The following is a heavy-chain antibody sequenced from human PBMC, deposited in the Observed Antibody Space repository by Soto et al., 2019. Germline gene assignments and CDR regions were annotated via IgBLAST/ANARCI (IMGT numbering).Heavy chain of an antibody. CDR3: ARRADYGDY. J-gene: IGHJ4*02. Sequence: GGSLRLSCEASGFTFASYSMSWVRQAPGKGLEWVSVISPTGISTYYADSVKGRFTISRDNSPNAVYLQINSLRAEDTAVYYCARRADYGDYWGLGTLVTVSS. V-gene: IGHV3-23*01. CDR2: ISPTGIST. CDR1: GFTFASYS. D-gene: IGHD4-17*01.